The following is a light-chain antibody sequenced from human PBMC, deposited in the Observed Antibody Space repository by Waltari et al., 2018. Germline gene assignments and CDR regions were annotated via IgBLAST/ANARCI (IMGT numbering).Light chain of an antibody. J-gene: IGKJ4*01. CDR3: QLANSFPQLA. CDR1: QGISTW. V-gene: IGKV1-12*01. Sequence: DIQMTQSPSSVSASVGDTVTLTCRASQGISTWLAWYQQKPGRAPELLIYGASTLQSGVPSRFSGSGSGTDFTLTISSLQPEDFATYYCQLANSFPQLAFGGGTKVEIK. CDR2: GAS.